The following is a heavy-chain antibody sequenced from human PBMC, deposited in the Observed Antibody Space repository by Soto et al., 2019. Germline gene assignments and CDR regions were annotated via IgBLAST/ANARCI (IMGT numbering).Heavy chain of an antibody. V-gene: IGHV3-74*01. Sequence: PGGSLRLSCAASGFTFSSYWMHWVRQAPGKGLVWVSRINSDGSSTSYADSVKGRFTISRDNAKNTLYLQMNSLRAEDTAVYYCARVSGSYYHYYYYGMDVWGQGTTVTVSS. CDR3: ARVSGSYYHYYYYGMDV. D-gene: IGHD1-26*01. CDR2: INSDGSST. CDR1: GFTFSSYW. J-gene: IGHJ6*02.